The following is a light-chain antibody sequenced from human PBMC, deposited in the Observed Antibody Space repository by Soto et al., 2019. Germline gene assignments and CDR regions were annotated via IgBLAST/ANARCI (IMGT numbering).Light chain of an antibody. CDR2: EVN. CDR1: RSDIGDSNF. CDR3: ASFRSGTILV. V-gene: IGLV2-14*01. J-gene: IGLJ1*01. Sequence: QSALAQPASASLSPGQSVTISCTGPRSDIGDSNFISWYQHSPGKAPRLLIYEVNNRPSGVSKRFSGSKAGNTASLTISGLLDDDEADYFCASFRSGTILVFGSGTKVTVL.